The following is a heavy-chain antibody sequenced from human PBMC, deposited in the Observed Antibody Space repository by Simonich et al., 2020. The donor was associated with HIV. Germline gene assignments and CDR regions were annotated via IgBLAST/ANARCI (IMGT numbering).Heavy chain of an antibody. V-gene: IGHV1-18*01. CDR1: GFTFASFD. CDR3: ARGGKHNFWSGHDGFDI. D-gene: IGHD3-3*01. J-gene: IGHJ3*02. CDR2: LNSYKGNT. Sequence: QVQMVQSGAEVKKHGASVKVSCKASGFTFASFDITWVRQAPGQGLEWMGWLNSYKGNTNYAQNRQGRVTMTTDTSTSTAYMERRSLRSDDTAVYYCARGGKHNFWSGHDGFDIWGQGTMVTVSS.